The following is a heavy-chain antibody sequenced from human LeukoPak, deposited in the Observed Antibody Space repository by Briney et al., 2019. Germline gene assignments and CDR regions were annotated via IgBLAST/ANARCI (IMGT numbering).Heavy chain of an antibody. J-gene: IGHJ4*02. CDR2: INPSGGST. CDR1: GYTFTSYY. V-gene: IGHV1-46*01. D-gene: IGHD3-9*01. Sequence: ASVKVSCKASGYTFTSYYIHWVRQAPGQGLEWMGLINPSGGSTNYAQKLQGRVTMTTDTSTSTAYMELRSLRSDDTAVYYCARVPYYDILTGYYGADYWGQGTLVTVSS. CDR3: ARVPYYDILTGYYGADY.